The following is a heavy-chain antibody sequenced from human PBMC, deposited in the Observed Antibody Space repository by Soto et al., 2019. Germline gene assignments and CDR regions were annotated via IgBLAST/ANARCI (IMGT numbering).Heavy chain of an antibody. CDR2: MSNDGTKK. Sequence: TGGSLRLSCETSGFRFSSFGMHWVRQAPGRGLEWVAVMSNDGTKKFYADSVKGRFIISRDNSKNTLYLQMFSLRVEDTAVYYCAKDRLRAGGLVPIPLDAYDCRGRGTMVTFSS. J-gene: IGHJ3*01. D-gene: IGHD6-19*01. V-gene: IGHV3-30*18. CDR1: GFRFSSFG. CDR3: AKDRLRAGGLVPIPLDAYDC.